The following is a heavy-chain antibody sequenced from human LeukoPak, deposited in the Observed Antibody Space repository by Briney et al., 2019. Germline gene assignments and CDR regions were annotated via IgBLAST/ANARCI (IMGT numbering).Heavy chain of an antibody. Sequence: ASVKVSCKASGYTFTGYYMHWVRQAPGQGLEWMGWINPNSGDTNYAQKFQGRVTMTRDTSISTAYMELSRLRSDDTAVYYCARASLPATHFDYWGQGTLVTVSS. D-gene: IGHD2-2*01. CDR3: ARASLPATHFDY. V-gene: IGHV1-2*02. J-gene: IGHJ4*02. CDR2: INPNSGDT. CDR1: GYTFTGYY.